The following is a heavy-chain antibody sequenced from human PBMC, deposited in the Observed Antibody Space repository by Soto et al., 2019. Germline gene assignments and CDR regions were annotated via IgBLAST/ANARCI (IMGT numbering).Heavy chain of an antibody. Sequence: QVQLVQSGAEVKKPGSSVKVSCKASGGTFSSYAISWVRQAPGQGLEWMGGIIPIFGTANYAQKFQGRVTITADDSTSTAYMELSSLRSEDTAVYYCARGIHVDTAMVTNYYYYYGMDVWGQGTTVTVSS. CDR3: ARGIHVDTAMVTNYYYYYGMDV. D-gene: IGHD5-18*01. J-gene: IGHJ6*02. CDR2: IIPIFGTA. V-gene: IGHV1-69*01. CDR1: GGTFSSYA.